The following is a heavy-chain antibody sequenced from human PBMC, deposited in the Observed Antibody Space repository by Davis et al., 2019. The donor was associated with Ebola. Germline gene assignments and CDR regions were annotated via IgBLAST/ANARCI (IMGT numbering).Heavy chain of an antibody. V-gene: IGHV3-48*03. Sequence: GGSLRLSCAASGFTFSSYEMNWVRQAPGKGLEWVSYISSSGSTIYYADSVKGRFTISRDNAKNSLYLQMNSLRAEDTAVYYCAREGGGCSSTSCYRGYYYYGMDVWGQGTTVTVSS. J-gene: IGHJ6*02. CDR3: AREGGGCSSTSCYRGYYYYGMDV. CDR1: GFTFSSYE. CDR2: ISSSGSTI. D-gene: IGHD2-2*01.